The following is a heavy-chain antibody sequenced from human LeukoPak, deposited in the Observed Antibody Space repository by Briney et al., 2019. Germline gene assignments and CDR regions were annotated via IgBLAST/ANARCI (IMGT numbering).Heavy chain of an antibody. J-gene: IGHJ5*02. CDR3: ARGGPRGVVVPAAIGRQNWFDP. D-gene: IGHD2-2*01. CDR2: IYTSGST. CDR1: GGSISSYY. V-gene: IGHV4-4*07. Sequence: SETLSLTCTVSGGSISSYYWSRIRQPAGKGLEWIGRIYTSGSTNYNPSLKSRVTMSVDTSKNQFSLKLSSVTAADTAVYYCARGGPRGVVVPAAIGRQNWFDPWGQGTLVTVS.